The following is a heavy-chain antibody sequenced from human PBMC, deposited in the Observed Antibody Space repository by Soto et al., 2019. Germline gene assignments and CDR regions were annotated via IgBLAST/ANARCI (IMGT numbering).Heavy chain of an antibody. CDR1: GGSISSGGYY. V-gene: IGHV4-31*03. CDR2: IYYSGRT. CDR3: ARVGGINWFDP. D-gene: IGHD1-20*01. J-gene: IGHJ5*02. Sequence: QVQLQESGPGLVKPSQTLSLTCTVSGGSISSGGYYWSCIRQHPGKGLEWIGYIYYSGRTYYTPCRRRRVTISGDTSKSQFSLKLSSVTAAGTAVYYCARVGGINWFDPWGQGALVTVSS.